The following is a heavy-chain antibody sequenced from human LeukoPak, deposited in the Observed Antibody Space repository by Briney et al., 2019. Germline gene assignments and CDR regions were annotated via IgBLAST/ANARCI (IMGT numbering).Heavy chain of an antibody. J-gene: IGHJ4*02. CDR1: GFTFSSYS. Sequence: KTGGSLRLSCAASGFTFSSYSMNWVRQAPGKGLEWVSSISSSSSYIYYADSVKGRFTISRDNAKNSLYLQMNSLRAEDTAVYYCARDELLYYDYVWGSYRYNLFHYWGQGTLVTVSS. D-gene: IGHD3-16*02. CDR3: ARDELLYYDYVWGSYRYNLFHY. V-gene: IGHV3-21*01. CDR2: ISSSSSYI.